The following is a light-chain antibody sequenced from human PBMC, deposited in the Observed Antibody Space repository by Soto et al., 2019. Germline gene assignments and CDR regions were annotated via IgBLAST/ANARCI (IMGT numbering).Light chain of an antibody. CDR1: QSVGNN. CDR2: DAS. V-gene: IGKV3-15*01. CDR3: QKYNNWPET. J-gene: IGKJ1*01. Sequence: EIVFTQSPATLSVSPGEGATLSCRASQSVGNNLAWYQQKTGQAPRLLIYDASIRDTGIPARFSGSGSGTDFTLTISRLQSEDFEVYFCQKYNNWPETFGQGTKVDIK.